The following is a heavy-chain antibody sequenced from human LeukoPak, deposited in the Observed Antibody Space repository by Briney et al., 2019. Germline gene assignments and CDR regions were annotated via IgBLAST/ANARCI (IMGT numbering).Heavy chain of an antibody. CDR2: FDPEDGET. CDR3: ATLYSSSWDEGVVDY. D-gene: IGHD6-13*01. Sequence: ASVKISCKVSGYTLTELSMHWVRQAPGKGLEWMGGFDPEDGETIYAQKFQGRVTMTEDTSTDTAYMELSSLRSEDTAVYYCATLYSSSWDEGVVDYWGQGTLVTVSS. V-gene: IGHV1-24*01. CDR1: GYTLTELS. J-gene: IGHJ4*02.